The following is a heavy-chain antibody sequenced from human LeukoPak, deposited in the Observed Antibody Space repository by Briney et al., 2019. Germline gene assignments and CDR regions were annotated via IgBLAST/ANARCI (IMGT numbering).Heavy chain of an antibody. V-gene: IGHV3-23*01. D-gene: IGHD2-2*01. CDR3: AKDIVVVPAAIHFDY. J-gene: IGHJ4*02. CDR1: GFTFTYNG. CDR2: IGSSDSTT. Sequence: RGGSLRLSCAASGFTFTYNGMNWVRQAPGKGLEWVSYIGSSDSTTHYADSVKGRFTISRDNSKNTLYLQMNSLRAEDAAVYYCAKDIVVVPAAIHFDYWGQGTLVTVSS.